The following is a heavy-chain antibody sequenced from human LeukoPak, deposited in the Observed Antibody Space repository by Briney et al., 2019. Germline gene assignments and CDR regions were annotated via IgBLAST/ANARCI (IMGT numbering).Heavy chain of an antibody. V-gene: IGHV4-59*01. D-gene: IGHD2-2*01. CDR2: IYYSGST. J-gene: IGHJ4*02. CDR3: ARGHWGYCSSTSCSNFDY. CDR1: GGSISSYY. Sequence: SETLSLTCTVSGGSISSYYWSWIRQPPGKGLEWIGYIYYSGSTNYNPSLKSRATISVDTSKNQFSLKLSSVTAADTAVYYCARGHWGYCSSTSCSNFDYWGQGTLVTVSS.